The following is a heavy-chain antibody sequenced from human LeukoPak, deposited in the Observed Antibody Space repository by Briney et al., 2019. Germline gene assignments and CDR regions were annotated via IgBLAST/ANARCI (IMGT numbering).Heavy chain of an antibody. D-gene: IGHD1-26*01. Sequence: GGSLRLSCATSGFTLSSYWMHWVRQVPGKGLEWLSRINNDGVSTSYADSVKGRFTISRDNSKNTLYLQMNSLRAEDTAVYYCAKDVRGVGATTGYWGQGTLVTVSS. J-gene: IGHJ4*02. CDR3: AKDVRGVGATTGY. V-gene: IGHV3-74*01. CDR1: GFTLSSYW. CDR2: INNDGVST.